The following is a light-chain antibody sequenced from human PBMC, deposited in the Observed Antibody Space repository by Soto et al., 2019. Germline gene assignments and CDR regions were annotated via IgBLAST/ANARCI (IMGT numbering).Light chain of an antibody. CDR1: SSNIGKNA. Sequence: QSVLTQPPSVSEAPRQRVTISCSGSSSNIGKNAVNWYQQLPGKAPKLLIYYGDLLPSGVSDRFSGSQSGTSASLAISGLRSEDEADYYCAAWDDSLNGYVFGTGTKVTVL. CDR2: YGD. CDR3: AAWDDSLNGYV. V-gene: IGLV1-36*01. J-gene: IGLJ1*01.